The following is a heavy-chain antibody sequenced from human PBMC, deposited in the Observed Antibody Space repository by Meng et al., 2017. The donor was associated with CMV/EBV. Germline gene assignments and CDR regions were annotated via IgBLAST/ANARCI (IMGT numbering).Heavy chain of an antibody. CDR3: ARGVVTMTVVYDP. V-gene: IGHV4-39*07. D-gene: IGHD3-22*01. Sequence: QLQLQESGPGLVNPSETLSLTCTVSGGSIRSSSYYWGWIRQPPGKGLEWIGSIYYSGSTYYNPSLKSRVTISVDTSKNQFSLKLSSVTAADTAVYYCARGVVTMTVVYDPWGQGTLVTVSS. CDR2: IYYSGST. CDR1: GGSIRSSSYY. J-gene: IGHJ5*02.